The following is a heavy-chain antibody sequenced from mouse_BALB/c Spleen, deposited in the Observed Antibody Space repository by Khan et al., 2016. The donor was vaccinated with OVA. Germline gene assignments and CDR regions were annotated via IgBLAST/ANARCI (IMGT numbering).Heavy chain of an antibody. D-gene: IGHD2-12*01. Sequence: EVQLQESGAELGRPGSSVKLSCKTSGSTFTSYGIKWVKQRPGQGLEWIGYIYPGNGYTEYNEKFQGKAILTSDTSSSTAYTQLRSLTSEDSAIYFCTTAYYRYYFDYWGQGTTLTVSS. V-gene: IGHV1S134*01. CDR3: TTAYYRYYFDY. CDR2: IYPGNGYT. CDR1: GSTFTSYG. J-gene: IGHJ2*01.